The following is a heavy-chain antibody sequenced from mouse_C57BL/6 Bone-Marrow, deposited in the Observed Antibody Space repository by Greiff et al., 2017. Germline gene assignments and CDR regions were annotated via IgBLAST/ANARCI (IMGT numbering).Heavy chain of an antibody. CDR3: ARSSDYFDY. CDR2: IYPRSGNT. J-gene: IGHJ2*01. V-gene: IGHV1-81*01. CDR1: GYTFTSYG. Sequence: LEESGAELARPGASVKLSCKASGYTFTSYGISWVKQRTGQGLEWIGEIYPRSGNTYYNEKFKGKATLTADKSSSTAYMELRSLTSEDSAVYFCARSSDYFDYWGQGTTLTVSS. D-gene: IGHD1-3*01.